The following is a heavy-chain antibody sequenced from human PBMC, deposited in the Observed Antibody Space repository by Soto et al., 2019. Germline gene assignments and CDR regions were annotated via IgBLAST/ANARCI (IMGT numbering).Heavy chain of an antibody. D-gene: IGHD4-17*01. CDR3: ARSMTTVVTLDY. Sequence: PSETLSLTCTVSGDSITTNSYFWAWIRQPPGKGLEWIGSIYYSGTTYYNPSLKSRVTISVDRSKNQFSLKLSSVTAADTAVYYCARSMTTVVTLDYWGQGTLVTVS. J-gene: IGHJ4*02. CDR2: IYYSGTT. CDR1: GDSITTNSYF. V-gene: IGHV4-39*01.